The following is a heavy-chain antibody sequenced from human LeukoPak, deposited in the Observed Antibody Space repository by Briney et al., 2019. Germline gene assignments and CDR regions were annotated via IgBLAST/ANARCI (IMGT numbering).Heavy chain of an antibody. CDR3: ARGVYYYGSGSFRIANYYYYYMDV. J-gene: IGHJ6*03. Sequence: ASVKVSCKASGYSFTSYGISWVRQAPGQGLEWMGWISAYNGNTNYAQKLQGRVTMTTDTSTSTAYMELRSLRSDDTAVYYCARGVYYYGSGSFRIANYYYYYMDVWGKGTTVTISS. D-gene: IGHD3-10*01. CDR2: ISAYNGNT. V-gene: IGHV1-18*01. CDR1: GYSFTSYG.